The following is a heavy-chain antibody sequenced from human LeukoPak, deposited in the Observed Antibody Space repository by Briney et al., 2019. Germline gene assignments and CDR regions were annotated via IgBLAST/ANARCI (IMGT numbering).Heavy chain of an antibody. J-gene: IGHJ6*03. CDR3: ARRYAYYYYYMDV. D-gene: IGHD2-8*01. CDR1: GGSISSSSHY. V-gene: IGHV4-61*05. Sequence: SETLSLTCIVSGGSISSSSHYWGWIRQPPGEGLEWIGYIYYSGSTNYNPSLKSRVTISVDTSKNQFSLKLSSVTAADTAVYYCARRYAYYYYYMDVWGKGTTVTVSS. CDR2: IYYSGST.